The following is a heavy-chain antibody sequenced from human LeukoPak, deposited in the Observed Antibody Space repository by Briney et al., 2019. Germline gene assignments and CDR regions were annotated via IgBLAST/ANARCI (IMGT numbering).Heavy chain of an antibody. D-gene: IGHD2-2*01. V-gene: IGHV4-61*02. CDR3: ARDWGFVVVPAAANWYFDL. Sequence: PSQTLSLTCTVSGGSISSGSYYWSWIRQPAGKGLEWIGRIYTSGSTNYNPSLKSRVTISVDTSKNQFSLKLSSVTAADTAVYYCARDWGFVVVPAAANWYFDLWGRGTLVTVSS. J-gene: IGHJ2*01. CDR1: GGSISSGSYY. CDR2: IYTSGST.